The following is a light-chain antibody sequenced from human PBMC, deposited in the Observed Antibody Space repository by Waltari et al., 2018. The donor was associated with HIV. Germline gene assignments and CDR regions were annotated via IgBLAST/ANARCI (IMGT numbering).Light chain of an antibody. J-gene: IGKJ2*01. CDR3: QQYASAPYT. Sequence: EIVLTQSPGIVSLSPGEGVTLSCKASQSVTGTYLAWYQQKPGQAPKVVIVDVSARATGLPDRFSASGSATEFTLNITKLEPEDFAVYYCQQYASAPYTFGQGTKLELK. CDR2: DVS. V-gene: IGKV3-20*01. CDR1: QSVTGTY.